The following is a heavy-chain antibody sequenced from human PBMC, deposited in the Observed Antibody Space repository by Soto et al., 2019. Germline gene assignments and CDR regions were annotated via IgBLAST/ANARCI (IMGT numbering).Heavy chain of an antibody. D-gene: IGHD3-9*01. CDR3: ARFAARYFDWFSH. V-gene: IGHV5-51*01. J-gene: IGHJ5*02. CDR1: GYSFNTYW. CDR2: IYPEDSDT. Sequence: PGESLKISCKASGYSFNTYWIGWVRLMPGKGLEWMGIIYPEDSDTKYSPSFQGQVTISVDKSINTASLQWSSLKASDTAIYFCARFAARYFDWFSHWGQGTLVTVSS.